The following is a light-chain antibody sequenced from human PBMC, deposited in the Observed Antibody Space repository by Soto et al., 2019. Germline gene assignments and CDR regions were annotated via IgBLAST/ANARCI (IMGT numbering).Light chain of an antibody. Sequence: QSALTQPPSASGAPGQRVTISCSGSSSNIGTTTVNWYQHVPGTAPKLLIYNINQRPSGVPDRFSGSRSGTSASLAISGLQSEDEADYYCSSWDDSLNGVLFGRGTKLTVL. CDR1: SSNIGTTT. V-gene: IGLV1-44*01. CDR2: NIN. CDR3: SSWDDSLNGVL. J-gene: IGLJ2*01.